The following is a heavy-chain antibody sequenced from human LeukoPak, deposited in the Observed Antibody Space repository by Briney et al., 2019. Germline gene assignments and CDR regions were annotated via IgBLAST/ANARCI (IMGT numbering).Heavy chain of an antibody. V-gene: IGHV3-7*01. CDR1: GFTFSTYW. J-gene: IGHJ5*02. Sequence: GGSLTLSCAASGFTFSTYWMSWVRQAPGKGLEWVANIKEDGSEKYYADSVKGRFTISRDNSKNTLYLQMNSLRAEDTAVYYCARDNVPGYCSGGSCYSNWFDPWGQGTLVTVSS. CDR2: IKEDGSEK. D-gene: IGHD2-15*01. CDR3: ARDNVPGYCSGGSCYSNWFDP.